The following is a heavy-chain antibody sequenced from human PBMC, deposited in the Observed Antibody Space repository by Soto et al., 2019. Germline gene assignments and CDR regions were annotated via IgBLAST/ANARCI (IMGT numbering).Heavy chain of an antibody. D-gene: IGHD6-6*01. J-gene: IGHJ6*04. Sequence: EVQLSESGGGLVQPGGSLRLSCAASGFTFTSYSMSWVRQAPGKGLEWVSAINPSGDTTYYADSVKGRLTIXXXNXXXXXXXXXXSLRAEDTAIYYCAKRPKAGRPVDVWGKGTTVTVSS. CDR2: INPSGDTT. V-gene: IGHV3-23*01. CDR3: AKRPKAGRPVDV. CDR1: GFTFTSYS.